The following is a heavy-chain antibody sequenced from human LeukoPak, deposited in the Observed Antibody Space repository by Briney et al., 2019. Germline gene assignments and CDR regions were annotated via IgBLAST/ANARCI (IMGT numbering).Heavy chain of an antibody. CDR2: ISAYNGNT. CDR1: GGTFSSYA. V-gene: IGHV1-18*01. Sequence: GAPVKVSCKASGGTFSSYAISWVRQAPGQGLEWMGWISAYNGNTNYAQKLQGRVTMTTDTSTSTAYMELRSLRSDDTAVYYCARDWDDYVWGSYPMWLSWGQGTLVTVSS. D-gene: IGHD3-16*02. J-gene: IGHJ4*02. CDR3: ARDWDDYVWGSYPMWLS.